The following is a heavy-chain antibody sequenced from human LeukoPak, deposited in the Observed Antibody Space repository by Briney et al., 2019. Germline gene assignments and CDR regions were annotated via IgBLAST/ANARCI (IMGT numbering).Heavy chain of an antibody. CDR1: GGSINNYY. Sequence: SETLSLTCTVSGGSINNYYWSWIRQPPGKGLEWIGYIYYSGTANYNPSLKSRVTISVDTSKNQFSLKLSSVTAADTAVYYCARDPSASGMGAPYYYFDYWGQGTLVTVSS. CDR2: IYYSGTA. V-gene: IGHV4-59*12. D-gene: IGHD1-26*01. J-gene: IGHJ4*02. CDR3: ARDPSASGMGAPYYYFDY.